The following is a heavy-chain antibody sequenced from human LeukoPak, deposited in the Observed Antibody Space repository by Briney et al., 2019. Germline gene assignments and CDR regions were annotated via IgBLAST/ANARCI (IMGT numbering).Heavy chain of an antibody. Sequence: GGSLRLSCAASGFTFRSYAMYWVRQAPGKGLEWVSAIGGGGDYTYYADSVKGRFTISRDNPRNTLHLQMDSLRAEDTAVYYCAQASGVSPPTTYPVNWGQGTLVAVSS. D-gene: IGHD1-14*01. J-gene: IGHJ4*02. CDR2: IGGGGDYT. CDR1: GFTFRSYA. V-gene: IGHV3-23*01. CDR3: AQASGVSPPTTYPVN.